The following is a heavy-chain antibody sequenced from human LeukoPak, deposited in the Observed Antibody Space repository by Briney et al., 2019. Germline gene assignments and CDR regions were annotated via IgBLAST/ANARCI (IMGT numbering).Heavy chain of an antibody. CDR1: GYRFSSYW. CDR3: ARSGLAGVDY. Sequence: PGGSLKDSLKGSGYRFSSYWVGWGRQMPGKSLEWMGIIYPGDSGTRYSPSFQGQVTISADKSISTAYLQWSSLKASDTAMYYCARSGLAGVDYWGQGTLVTVSS. CDR2: IYPGDSGT. V-gene: IGHV5-51*01. D-gene: IGHD1-14*01. J-gene: IGHJ4*02.